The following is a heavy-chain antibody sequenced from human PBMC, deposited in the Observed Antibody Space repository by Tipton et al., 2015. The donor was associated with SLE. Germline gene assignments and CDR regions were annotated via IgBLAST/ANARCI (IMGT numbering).Heavy chain of an antibody. CDR2: IHYSGNT. J-gene: IGHJ4*02. CDR3: ARGELIPGYFDS. D-gene: IGHD2-21*01. Sequence: TLSLTCTVSGGSIGTYYWSWIRQPPGKGLEYIGLIHYSGNTNYNPSLKSRVTISVDKSKNQFSLKVISVTAADTAVYYCARGELIPGYFDSWGQGTLVTVSS. V-gene: IGHV4-59*12. CDR1: GGSIGTYY.